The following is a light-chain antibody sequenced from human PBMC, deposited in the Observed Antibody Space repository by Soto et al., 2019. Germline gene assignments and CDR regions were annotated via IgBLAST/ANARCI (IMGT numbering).Light chain of an antibody. J-gene: IGKJ1*01. Sequence: EIVLTQSPGTLSLSPGERVTLSCRASQGVSSTYLAWYQQKPGQAPRLLIYGASGRATGIPDRFSGSGSGTDFTLTISRLEPEDCAVYYCQQYGSSPWTFGQGTKVEIK. CDR2: GAS. CDR3: QQYGSSPWT. V-gene: IGKV3-20*01. CDR1: QGVSSTY.